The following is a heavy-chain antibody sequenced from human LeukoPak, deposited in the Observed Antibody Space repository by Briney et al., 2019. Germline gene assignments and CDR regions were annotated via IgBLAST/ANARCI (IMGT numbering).Heavy chain of an antibody. D-gene: IGHD5-18*01. CDR1: GGSISSYY. CDR3: AXXXXXQLWLRGYWFDP. CDR2: INHSGST. Sequence: SETLSLTCTVSGGSISSYYWSWLRQPPGKGLEWIGEINHSGSTNYNPSLKSRVTISVDTSKNQFSLKLRSVTAADTAVYYCAXXXXXQLWLRGYWFDPWGQGTLVTVSS. V-gene: IGHV4-34*01. J-gene: IGHJ5*02.